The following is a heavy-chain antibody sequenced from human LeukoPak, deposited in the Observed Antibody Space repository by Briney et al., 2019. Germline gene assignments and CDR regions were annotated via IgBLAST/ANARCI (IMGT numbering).Heavy chain of an antibody. CDR2: IYYSGST. V-gene: IGHV4-39*07. Sequence: KSSETLSLTCTVSGGSISSSSYYWGWIRQPPGKGLEWIGSIYYSGSTYYNPSLKSRVTISVDTSKNQFSLKLSSVTAADTAVYYCARDYATMVRGVTPVNWFDPWGQGTLVTVSS. D-gene: IGHD3-10*01. J-gene: IGHJ5*02. CDR3: ARDYATMVRGVTPVNWFDP. CDR1: GGSISSSSYY.